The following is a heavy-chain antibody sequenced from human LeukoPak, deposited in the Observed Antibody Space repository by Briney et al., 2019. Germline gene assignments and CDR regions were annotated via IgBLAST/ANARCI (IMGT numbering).Heavy chain of an antibody. CDR1: GFTFSSYA. CDR3: ARDLDNSSVATLDY. V-gene: IGHV3-30-3*01. D-gene: IGHD5-12*01. J-gene: IGHJ4*02. CDR2: ISYDGSNK. Sequence: PGGSLRLSCAASGFTFSSYAMHWVRQAPGKGLEWVAVISYDGSNKYYADSVKGRFTISRDNSKNTLYLQMNSLRAEDTAVYHCARDLDNSSVATLDYWGQGTLVTVSS.